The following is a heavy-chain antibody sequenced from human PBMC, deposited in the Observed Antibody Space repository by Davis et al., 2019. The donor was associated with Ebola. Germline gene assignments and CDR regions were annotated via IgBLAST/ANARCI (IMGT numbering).Heavy chain of an antibody. CDR2: ISWNSGSI. Sequence: GGSLRLSCAASGFTFDDYAMHWVRQAPGKGLEWVSGISWNSGSIGYADSVKGRFTISRDNAKNSLYLQMNSLRAEDTALYYCAKDIREYYYGSGSLPYYGMDVWGKGTTVTVSS. CDR1: GFTFDDYA. J-gene: IGHJ6*04. CDR3: AKDIREYYYGSGSLPYYGMDV. V-gene: IGHV3-9*01. D-gene: IGHD3-10*01.